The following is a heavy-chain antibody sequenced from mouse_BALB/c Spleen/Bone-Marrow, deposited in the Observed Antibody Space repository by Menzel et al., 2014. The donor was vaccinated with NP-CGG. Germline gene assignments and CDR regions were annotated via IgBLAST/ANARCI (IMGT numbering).Heavy chain of an antibody. CDR3: ARSPYYYGSGYGYFDV. J-gene: IGHJ1*01. CDR2: ISDGGSYT. CDR1: GFTFSDYS. Sequence: EVKLMESGGGLVKPGGSLKFSCAASGFTFSDYSMYWVRQTPEKRLEWVATISDGGSYTYYPDSVKGRFTISRDNVRNNLYLQMSSLKTEDTAMYYCARSPYYYGSGYGYFDVWGAGTTVTVSS. D-gene: IGHD1-1*01. V-gene: IGHV5-4*02.